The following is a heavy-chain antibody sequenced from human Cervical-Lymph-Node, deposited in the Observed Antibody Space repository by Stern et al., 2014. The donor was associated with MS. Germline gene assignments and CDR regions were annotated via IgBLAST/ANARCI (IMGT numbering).Heavy chain of an antibody. J-gene: IGHJ6*02. D-gene: IGHD3-16*01. CDR1: GLTFSSYW. CDR2: INGDGKST. CDR3: AIRDYYYGVDV. Sequence: EVQLEESGGGLVQPGGSLRLSCAASGLTFSSYWIHWVRQAPGKGLVLVSRINGDGKSTNYADSVRGRFTVSRDNAKNSVNLEMTNLRAEDTAVYYCAIRDYYYGVDVWGQGSTVTVSS. V-gene: IGHV3-74*01.